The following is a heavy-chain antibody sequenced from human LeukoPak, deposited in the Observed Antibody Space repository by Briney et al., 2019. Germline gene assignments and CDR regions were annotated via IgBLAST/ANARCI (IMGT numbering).Heavy chain of an antibody. D-gene: IGHD4-23*01. CDR1: GLTFSSFE. Sequence: GGSLRLSCAASGLTFSSFEMNWVRQAPGKVLEWVSYISNSDADVYYADSVKGRFTISRDNAKNSLYLQMNSLRVEDTAVYYCARVGRSTVGGYWGQGTLVTVSS. CDR2: ISNSDADV. V-gene: IGHV3-48*03. J-gene: IGHJ4*02. CDR3: ARVGRSTVGGY.